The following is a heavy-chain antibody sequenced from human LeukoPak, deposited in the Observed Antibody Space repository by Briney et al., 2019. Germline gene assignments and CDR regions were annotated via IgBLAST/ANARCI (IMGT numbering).Heavy chain of an antibody. J-gene: IGHJ4*02. CDR3: AKEGYYGPDY. D-gene: IGHD3-22*01. V-gene: IGHV3-9*01. CDR2: ISWNSGSI. Sequence: PGGSLRLSCAASGFTFDDYAMHWVWQAPGKGLEWVSGISWNSGSIGYADSVKGRFTISRDNAKNSLYLQMNSLRAEDTALYYCAKEGYYGPDYWGQGTLVTVSS. CDR1: GFTFDDYA.